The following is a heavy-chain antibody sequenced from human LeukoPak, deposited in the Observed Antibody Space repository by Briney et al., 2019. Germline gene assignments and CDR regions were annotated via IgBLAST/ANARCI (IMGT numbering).Heavy chain of an antibody. Sequence: PGGSLRLSCAASGFTFSSYAMHWVRQAPGKGLEWVSGSASTGRTYYADSVKGRFTIYRDNSKNTLYLQMNSLRAEDTAIYHCAQDRAWGAYAYWGQGALVTVSS. J-gene: IGHJ4*02. CDR1: GFTFSSYA. D-gene: IGHD2-21*01. CDR3: AQDRAWGAYAY. CDR2: SASTGRT. V-gene: IGHV3-23*01.